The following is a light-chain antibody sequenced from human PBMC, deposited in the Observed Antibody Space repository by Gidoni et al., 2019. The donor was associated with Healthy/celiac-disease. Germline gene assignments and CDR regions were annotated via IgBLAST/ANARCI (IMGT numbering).Light chain of an antibody. Sequence: AIRMTQSPSSFSASTGDRVTITCRARQGISSYLAWYQQKPGKAPKLLIYAASTLQSGVPSRFSGSGSGTDFTLTISCLQSEDFATYYCQQYYSYPITFXQXTRLEIK. CDR2: AAS. J-gene: IGKJ5*01. V-gene: IGKV1-8*01. CDR3: QQYYSYPIT. CDR1: QGISSY.